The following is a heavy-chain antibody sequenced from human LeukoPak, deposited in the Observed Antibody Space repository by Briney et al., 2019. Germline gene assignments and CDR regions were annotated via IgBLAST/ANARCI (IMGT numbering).Heavy chain of an antibody. Sequence: PGGSLRLSCAASGFTFSSYWMSWVRQAPGKGLEWVANIKQDGSEKYYVDSVKGRFTISRDNAKNSLYLQMNSLRAEDTAVYYCASSPIVATTSIHAFDIWGQGTMVTVSS. CDR3: ASSPIVATTSIHAFDI. CDR1: GFTFSSYW. J-gene: IGHJ3*02. D-gene: IGHD5-12*01. CDR2: IKQDGSEK. V-gene: IGHV3-7*01.